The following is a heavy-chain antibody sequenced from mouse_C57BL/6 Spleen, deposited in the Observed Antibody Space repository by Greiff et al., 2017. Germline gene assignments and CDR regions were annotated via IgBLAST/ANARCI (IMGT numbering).Heavy chain of an antibody. V-gene: IGHV1-76*01. CDR1: GYTFTDYY. CDR3: ARYDYSTGMDY. D-gene: IGHD2-5*01. J-gene: IGHJ4*01. Sequence: QVQLQQSGAELVRPGASVKLSCKASGYTFTDYYINWVKQRPGQGLEWIARIYPGSGNTYYNEKFKGKATLTAEKSSSTAYMQLSSLTSEDSAVYFCARYDYSTGMDYWGQGTSVTVSS. CDR2: IYPGSGNT.